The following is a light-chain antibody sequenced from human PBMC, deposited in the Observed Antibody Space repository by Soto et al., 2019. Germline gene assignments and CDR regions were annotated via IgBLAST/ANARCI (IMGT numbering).Light chain of an antibody. V-gene: IGKV3-20*01. J-gene: IGKJ2*01. CDR3: QQYGSSPRYT. CDR2: GAS. CDR1: QSVSSSY. Sequence: EIVLTQSPGTLSLSPGERATLSCRASQSVSSSYLAWYQQKPGQAPRLLIYGASSRATGIPDRFSGSGSGTDFTLTISRLEPEDFSDYYCQQYGSSPRYTFGKGTKLEIK.